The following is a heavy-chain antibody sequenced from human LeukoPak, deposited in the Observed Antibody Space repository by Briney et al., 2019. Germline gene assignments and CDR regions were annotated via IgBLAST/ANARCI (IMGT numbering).Heavy chain of an antibody. CDR3: TRRNWNSNDY. CDR2: TRKKANGYTT. CDR1: GFTFSDHY. J-gene: IGHJ4*02. Sequence: GGSLRLSCAASGFTFSDHYMDWVRQAPGKGLEWVGRTRKKANGYTTEYAASVKGRFTISRDDSKNSLYLQMNSLRTEDTAVYYCTRRNWNSNDYWGQGTLVSVSS. D-gene: IGHD1-1*01. V-gene: IGHV3-72*01.